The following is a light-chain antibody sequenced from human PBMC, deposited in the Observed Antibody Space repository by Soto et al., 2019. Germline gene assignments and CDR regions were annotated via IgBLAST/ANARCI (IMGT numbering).Light chain of an antibody. CDR1: SSNIESKT. CDR3: AAWDDSLNGVV. CDR2: SIN. Sequence: QSVLTQPPSASGTPGQRVTISCSGSSSNIESKTENWYQQPPGPAPKLLIYSINQRPSGVPDRFSGSKSGTSASLAISGLQSEDEADYYCAAWDDSLNGVVFGGGTKLTVL. J-gene: IGLJ2*01. V-gene: IGLV1-44*01.